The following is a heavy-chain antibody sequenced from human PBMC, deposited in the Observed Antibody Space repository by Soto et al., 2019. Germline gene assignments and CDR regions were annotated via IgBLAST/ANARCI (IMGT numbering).Heavy chain of an antibody. CDR2: VNPNSGGT. Sequence: ASVKVSCKASGDTFTGYYMHWVRQAPGQGLEWMGWVNPNSGGTKYAQKFQGRVTLTRDTSISTAYMELSRLRSDDTAMYYCARIIVGATGVFDYWGQGTLVTVSS. V-gene: IGHV1-2*02. D-gene: IGHD1-26*01. CDR1: GDTFTGYY. CDR3: ARIIVGATGVFDY. J-gene: IGHJ4*02.